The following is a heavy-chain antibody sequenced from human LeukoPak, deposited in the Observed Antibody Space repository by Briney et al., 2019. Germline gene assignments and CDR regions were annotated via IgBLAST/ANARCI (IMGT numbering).Heavy chain of an antibody. J-gene: IGHJ6*03. CDR1: GFTFSSYS. CDR3: AMDRTGYSSGWATWNYYYYYYMDV. D-gene: IGHD6-19*01. CDR2: ISSSSSTI. Sequence: PGGSLRLSCAASGFTFSSYSMNWVRQAPGKGLEWVSYISSSSSTIYYADSVKGRFTISRDNAKNSLYLQMNSLRAEDTAVYYCAMDRTGYSSGWATWNYYYYYYMDVWGKGTTVTVSS. V-gene: IGHV3-48*04.